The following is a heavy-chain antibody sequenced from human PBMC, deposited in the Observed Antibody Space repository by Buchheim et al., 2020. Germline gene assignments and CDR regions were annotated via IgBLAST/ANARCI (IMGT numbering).Heavy chain of an antibody. D-gene: IGHD2-21*02. V-gene: IGHV3-15*07. CDR3: TTSYCGGDCYPSYYYYYGMDV. CDR2: IKSKTDGGTT. Sequence: EVQLVESGGGLVKPGGSLRLSCAASGFTFSNAWMNWVRQAPGKGLEWVGRIKSKTDGGTTDYAAPVKGRFTISRADSKNTLYLQMNSLKTEDTAVYYCTTSYCGGDCYPSYYYYYGMDVWGQGTT. CDR1: GFTFSNAW. J-gene: IGHJ6*02.